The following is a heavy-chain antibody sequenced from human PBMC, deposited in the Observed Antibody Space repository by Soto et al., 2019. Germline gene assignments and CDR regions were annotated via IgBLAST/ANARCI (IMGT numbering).Heavy chain of an antibody. CDR3: ARAVFSSVAYIDF. Sequence: SETLSLTCAISGASISTRGYTWTWIRQSPGKGLEWIGYIYPSGATNYKPSLKSRVTISLEPSRNRFSLTVNSATAAETAVYYCARAVFSSVAYIDFWGQGTTVTVSS. CDR1: GASISTRGYT. CDR2: IYPSGAT. V-gene: IGHV4-30-2*06. J-gene: IGHJ6*03. D-gene: IGHD3-10*01.